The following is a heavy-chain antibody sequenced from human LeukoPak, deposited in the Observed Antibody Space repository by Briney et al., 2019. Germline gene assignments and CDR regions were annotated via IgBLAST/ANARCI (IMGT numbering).Heavy chain of an antibody. D-gene: IGHD3-22*01. V-gene: IGHV2-70*11. Sequence: SGPTLVNPTQTLTLTCTFSGFSLRTSGMCVGWIRQPPGKALEWLARMHRDDDKYYSKSLKTRLTISKDTSKNQVVLTMTNMDPVDTATYYCARRVYDTKNFDYGGQATLVTVSS. CDR1: GFSLRTSGMC. J-gene: IGHJ4*02. CDR2: MHRDDDK. CDR3: ARRVYDTKNFDY.